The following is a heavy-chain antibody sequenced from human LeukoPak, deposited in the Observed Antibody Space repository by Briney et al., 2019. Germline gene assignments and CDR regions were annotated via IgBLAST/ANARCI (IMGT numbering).Heavy chain of an antibody. CDR3: ARAFRYYYYMDV. Sequence: SETLSLTCTVSGRSISSYYWSWIRQPPGKGLEWVGYIYYSGGTNYNPSLKSRVTISVDTSKNQFSLKLSSVTAADTAVYYCARAFRYYYYMDVWGKGTTVTVSS. CDR1: GRSISSYY. J-gene: IGHJ6*03. V-gene: IGHV4-59*01. CDR2: IYYSGGT.